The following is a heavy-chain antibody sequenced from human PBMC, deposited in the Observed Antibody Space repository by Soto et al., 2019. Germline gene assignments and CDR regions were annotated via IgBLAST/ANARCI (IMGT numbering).Heavy chain of an antibody. J-gene: IGHJ4*02. CDR3: ARQGSY. CDR2: IYFNGNT. V-gene: IGHV4-39*01. CDR1: GVSITDTSYY. Sequence: SETLSLTCNVSGVSITDTSYYWGWIRQPPGKGLEWIGTIYFNGNTFYNQSLKSRLTISVDTSKDQISLRLTSVTAADTAVYYCARQGSYWGQGTLVTVSS.